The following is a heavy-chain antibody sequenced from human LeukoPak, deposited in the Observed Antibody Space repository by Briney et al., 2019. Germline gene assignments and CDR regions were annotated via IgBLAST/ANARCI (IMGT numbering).Heavy chain of an antibody. CDR1: GFSFSTND. D-gene: IGHD2-21*02. Sequence: GGSLRLSCAASGFSFSTNDMHWVRQAPGKGLEWVAFMRYDGSHEHYIDSVTGRFTGSRDNSKNALYLHMHSLRVDDTAVYFCAKEVRVVTAILYFDHWGQGSLVTVSS. V-gene: IGHV3-30*02. J-gene: IGHJ4*01. CDR2: MRYDGSHE. CDR3: AKEVRVVTAILYFDH.